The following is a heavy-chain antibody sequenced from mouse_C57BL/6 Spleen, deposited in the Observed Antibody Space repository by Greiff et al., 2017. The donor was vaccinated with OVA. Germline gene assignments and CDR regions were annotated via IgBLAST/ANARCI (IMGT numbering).Heavy chain of an antibody. CDR3: VSGFDD. Sequence: EVKLVESGGGLVQPKGSLKLSCAASGFSFTTYAMNWVRQAPGKGLEWVARIRSKSNNYATYYADTVKDRFTISRDDSESLLYLQMNNLKAEDTAMYYCVSGFDDWGQGTTLTVSS. V-gene: IGHV10-1*01. CDR1: GFSFTTYA. J-gene: IGHJ2*01. CDR2: IRSKSNNYAT.